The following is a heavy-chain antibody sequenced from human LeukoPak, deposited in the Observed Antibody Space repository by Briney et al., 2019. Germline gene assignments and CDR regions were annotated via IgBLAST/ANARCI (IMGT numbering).Heavy chain of an antibody. CDR2: INHSGST. D-gene: IGHD1-26*01. V-gene: IGHV4-34*09. CDR3: ARGIVGATVSYYFDY. Sequence: SETLSLTCAVYGGSFSGYYWSWIRQPPGKGLEWIGEINHSGSTYYNPSLKSRVTISVDTSKNQFSLKLSSVTAADTAVYYCARGIVGATVSYYFDYWGQGTLVTVSS. CDR1: GGSFSGYY. J-gene: IGHJ4*02.